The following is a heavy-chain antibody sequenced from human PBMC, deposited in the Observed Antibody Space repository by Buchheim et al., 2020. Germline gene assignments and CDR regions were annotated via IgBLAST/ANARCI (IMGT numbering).Heavy chain of an antibody. CDR2: IKQDGGEK. Sequence: EVQLVESGGGSVQPGGSLRLSCAASGMTFSGSWMSWVRQAPGKGLEWVAYIKQDGGEKNYVDSVRGRFTISRDNAKNPLYLQMNSLRAEDTAVYYCARAATGYFFDYWGQGTL. J-gene: IGHJ4*02. V-gene: IGHV3-7*01. CDR3: ARAATGYFFDY. CDR1: GMTFSGSW. D-gene: IGHD3-9*01.